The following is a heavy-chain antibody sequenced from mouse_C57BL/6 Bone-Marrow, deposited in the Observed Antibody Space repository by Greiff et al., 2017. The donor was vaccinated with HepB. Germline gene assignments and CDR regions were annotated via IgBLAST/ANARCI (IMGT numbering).Heavy chain of an antibody. Sequence: EVKLVESGGGLVQPGGSMKLSGAASGFTFSDAWMDWVRQSPEKGLEWVAEIRNKANNHATYYAESVKGRFTISRDDSNSSVYLQMNSLRAEDTGIYYCTSGPDYYGSSPWYFDVWGTGTTVTVSS. CDR3: TSGPDYYGSSPWYFDV. V-gene: IGHV6-6*01. J-gene: IGHJ1*03. CDR2: IRNKANNHAT. D-gene: IGHD1-1*01. CDR1: GFTFSDAW.